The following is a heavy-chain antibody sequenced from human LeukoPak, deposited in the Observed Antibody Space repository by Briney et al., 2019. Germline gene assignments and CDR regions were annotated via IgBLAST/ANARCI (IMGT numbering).Heavy chain of an antibody. V-gene: IGHV3-30*02. J-gene: IGHJ4*02. CDR1: GFTFSSYG. D-gene: IGHD2-15*01. Sequence: GGSLRLSCAASGFTFSSYGIHWVRQAPGKGLEWVAFIRYDGSKKYYVDSVKGRFTISRDNFKNTLYLQMNSLRTEDTAVYYCVVVVVAATVDYWGQGTLVTVSS. CDR3: VVVVVAATVDY. CDR2: IRYDGSKK.